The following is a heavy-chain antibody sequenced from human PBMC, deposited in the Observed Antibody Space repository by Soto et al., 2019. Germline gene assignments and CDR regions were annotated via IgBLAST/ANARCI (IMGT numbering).Heavy chain of an antibody. D-gene: IGHD6-13*01. CDR1: GFTFSSYA. CDR2: ISHDGSNK. CDR3: ARDRGVGAIAAAALYYYGMDV. Sequence: QVQLVESGGGVVQPGRSLRLSCAASGFTFSSYAMHWVRQAPGKGLEWVAVISHDGSNKYYADSVKGRFTISRDNSKNTLYLQMNSLRAEDTAVYYCARDRGVGAIAAAALYYYGMDVWGQGTTVTVSS. J-gene: IGHJ6*02. V-gene: IGHV3-30-3*01.